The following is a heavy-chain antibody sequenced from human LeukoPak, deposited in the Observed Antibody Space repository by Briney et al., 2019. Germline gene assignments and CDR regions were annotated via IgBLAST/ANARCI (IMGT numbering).Heavy chain of an antibody. J-gene: IGHJ6*03. CDR1: GFTLINAW. CDR2: IKSKTDGGTT. V-gene: IGHV3-15*01. Sequence: GGSLRLSCAASGFTLINAWMSWVRQAPGMGLEWVGRIKSKTDGGTTDYAAPVKGRFTISRDDSKNTLYLQMNSLKTEDTAVYYCTTSRDGIVVVPAALYYYYYMDVWGKGTTVTVSS. D-gene: IGHD2-2*01. CDR3: TTSRDGIVVVPAALYYYYYMDV.